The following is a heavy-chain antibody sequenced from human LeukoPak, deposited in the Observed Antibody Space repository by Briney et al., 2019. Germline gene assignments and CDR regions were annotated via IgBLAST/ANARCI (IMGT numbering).Heavy chain of an antibody. D-gene: IGHD3-10*01. CDR2: ISGSGGST. J-gene: IGHJ4*02. Sequence: ETLSLTCTVSGGSISSSSYYWGWIRQPPGKGLEWVSVISGSGGSTYYVDSVQGRFTISRDNSKNTLFLQMDSLRAEDTAVYYCAKGGFGRPFDYWGQGTLVTVSS. CDR1: GGSISSSSYY. V-gene: IGHV3-23*01. CDR3: AKGGFGRPFDY.